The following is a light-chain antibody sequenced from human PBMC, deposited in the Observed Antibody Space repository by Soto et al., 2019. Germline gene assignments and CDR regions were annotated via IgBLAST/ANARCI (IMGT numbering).Light chain of an antibody. Sequence: DIQMTQSPSSLSASVGDRVTITCRARQSISTYLNWYQQKPGKAPKLLIYAATTLQSGVPSRFHGSGSGTDLTRTISSLQPEDFAAYYCQQRYSTPRTFGQGTKVEIK. CDR3: QQRYSTPRT. J-gene: IGKJ1*01. V-gene: IGKV1-39*01. CDR1: QSISTY. CDR2: AAT.